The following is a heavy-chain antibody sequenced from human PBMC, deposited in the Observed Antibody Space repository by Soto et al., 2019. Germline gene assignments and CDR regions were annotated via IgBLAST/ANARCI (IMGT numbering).Heavy chain of an antibody. CDR1: GFTFNDHY. CDR3: ARDVYSSGWYLDY. D-gene: IGHD6-19*01. V-gene: IGHV3-72*01. CDR2: SRNKVNSYTT. Sequence: GGSLRLSCAASGFTFNDHYMDWVRQAPGKGLEWVGRSRNKVNSYTTEYAASVKGRFTISRDDSKNSLYLQMNSLKTEDTAVYYCARDVYSSGWYLDYWGQGALVTVSS. J-gene: IGHJ4*02.